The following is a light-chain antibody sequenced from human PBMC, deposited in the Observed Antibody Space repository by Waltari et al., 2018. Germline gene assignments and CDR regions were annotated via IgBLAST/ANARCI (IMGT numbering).Light chain of an antibody. CDR2: DVS. CDR3: DSYTGSSSWV. V-gene: IGLV2-14*01. CDR1: SSNIGFYNY. J-gene: IGLJ3*02. Sequence: APTQPASVSGSPGQSITLSCYATSSNIGFYNYVSWYQQHPGKAPKLMIYDVSQRPSVVSDRFSGSKSGNTASLTISGRQSEDEADYYCDSYTGSSSWVFGGGTKVTVL.